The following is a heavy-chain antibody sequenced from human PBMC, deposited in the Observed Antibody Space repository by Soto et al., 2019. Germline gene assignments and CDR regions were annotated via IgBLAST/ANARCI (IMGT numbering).Heavy chain of an antibody. CDR2: IYYRGNT. CDR3: ARLEGLATISYYFDY. D-gene: IGHD3-9*01. Sequence: SETLSLTCRVSGGSISSSTNYWAWIRQPPGKGLEWIGSIYYRGNTYYNPSLKTRVTISLDKSKSQFSLKLNSVTAADSAVYFCARLEGLATISYYFDYWGQGTLVTVSS. J-gene: IGHJ4*02. V-gene: IGHV4-39*01. CDR1: GGSISSSTNY.